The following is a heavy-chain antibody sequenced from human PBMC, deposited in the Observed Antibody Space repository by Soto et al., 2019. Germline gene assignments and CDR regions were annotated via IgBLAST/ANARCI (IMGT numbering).Heavy chain of an antibody. Sequence: SETLSLTCTVSGGSISSYYWSWIRQPPGKGLEWIGYIYYSGSTNYNPSLKSRVTISVDTSKNQFSLKLSSVTAADTAVYDCARDLDAPYGMDVWGQGTTVTFSS. CDR1: GGSISSYY. V-gene: IGHV4-59*01. CDR3: ARDLDAPYGMDV. CDR2: IYYSGST. J-gene: IGHJ6*02. D-gene: IGHD3-3*01.